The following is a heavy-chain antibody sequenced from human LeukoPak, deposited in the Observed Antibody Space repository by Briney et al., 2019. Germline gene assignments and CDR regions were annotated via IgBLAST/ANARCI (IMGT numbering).Heavy chain of an antibody. J-gene: IGHJ5*02. CDR3: VIDPPDSGWAFWS. V-gene: IGHV3-33*01. CDR2: IWRGGNYK. Sequence: GGSLRLSCSASGFNFGTHAMHWFRQAPGKGLEWVAKIWRGGNYKFYAESVKGRFTISRDDFRSDLSLQMDSLRVEDTALYHCVIDPPDSGWAFWSWGQGALVTVSS. D-gene: IGHD6-19*01. CDR1: GFNFGTHA.